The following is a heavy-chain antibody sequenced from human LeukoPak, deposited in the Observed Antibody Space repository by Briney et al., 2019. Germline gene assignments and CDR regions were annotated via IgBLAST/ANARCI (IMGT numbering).Heavy chain of an antibody. Sequence: GGSLRLSCAASGFTFTNYPMHWVRQAPGKGLEWVAVLWSDGIKTDYADSVKGRFTISRDNSKNTLYLQMNSLRAEDTAVYYCAKDMRFDWTPYYFDYWGQGTLVTVSS. V-gene: IGHV3-33*06. CDR1: GFTFTNYP. D-gene: IGHD3-9*01. CDR3: AKDMRFDWTPYYFDY. CDR2: LWSDGIKT. J-gene: IGHJ4*02.